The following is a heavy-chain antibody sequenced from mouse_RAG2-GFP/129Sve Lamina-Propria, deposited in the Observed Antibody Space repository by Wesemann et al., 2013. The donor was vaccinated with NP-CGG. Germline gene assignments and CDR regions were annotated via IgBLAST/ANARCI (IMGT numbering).Heavy chain of an antibody. Sequence: QVTLKESGPGILQPSQTLSLTCSFSGFSLSTSGMGVSWIRQPSGKGLEWLAHIYWDDDKRYNPSLKSRLTISKDTSRNQVFLKITSVDTADTATYYCARNYGSSYPAWFAYWGQGTLVTVSA. CDR2: IYWDDDK. D-gene: IGHD1-1*01. CDR1: GFSLSTSGMG. J-gene: IGHJ3*01. V-gene: IGHV8-12*01. CDR3: ARNYGSSYPAWFAY.